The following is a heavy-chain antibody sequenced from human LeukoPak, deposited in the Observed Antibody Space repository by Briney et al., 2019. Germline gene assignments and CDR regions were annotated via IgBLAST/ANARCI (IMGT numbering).Heavy chain of an antibody. J-gene: IGHJ4*02. V-gene: IGHV3-23*01. Sequence: GGSLRLSCVASDFPFSSYAMSWVRQAPGKGLEWLAVIRGSGASTNYADSVKGRFTISRDNSKNTLYLQMNSLRAEDTAVYYCARGLKFWGQGTLVTVSS. CDR3: ARGLKF. CDR1: DFPFSSYA. D-gene: IGHD3-16*01. CDR2: IRGSGAST.